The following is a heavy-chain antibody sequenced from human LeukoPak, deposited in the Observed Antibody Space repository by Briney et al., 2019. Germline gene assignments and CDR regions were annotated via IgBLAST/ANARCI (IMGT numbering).Heavy chain of an antibody. V-gene: IGHV4-34*01. CDR2: INHSGST. J-gene: IGHJ4*02. CDR1: GGSFSGNY. Sequence: SETLSLTCAVSGGSFSGNYWSWIRQPPGKGLEWIGEINHSGSTNYNPSLKSRVTISVDTSKNQFSLKLSSVTAADTAVYYCARVGTGTSFDYWGQGTLVTVSS. CDR3: ARVGTGTSFDY. D-gene: IGHD1-1*01.